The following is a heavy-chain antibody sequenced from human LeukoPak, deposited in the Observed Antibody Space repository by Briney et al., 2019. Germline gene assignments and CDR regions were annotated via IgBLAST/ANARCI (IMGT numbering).Heavy chain of an antibody. Sequence: SETLSLTCSVSGGSISSGDHYWSWIRQPPGKGLEWIGNIYYSGSTNYNVSFKSRITISVDTSRNQFSLKLTSVTAADTAVYFCARDSALLWFGELDSWGQGTVVTVSS. V-gene: IGHV4-30-4*01. CDR1: GGSISSGDHY. CDR2: IYYSGST. D-gene: IGHD3-10*01. CDR3: ARDSALLWFGELDS. J-gene: IGHJ5*02.